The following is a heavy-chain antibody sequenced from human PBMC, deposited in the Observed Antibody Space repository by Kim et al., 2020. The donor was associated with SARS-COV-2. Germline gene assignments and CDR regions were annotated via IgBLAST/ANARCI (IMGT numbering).Heavy chain of an antibody. CDR3: ARVWGMTTADYYGMDV. Sequence: SETLSLTCTVSGGSISSGGYYWSWIRQHPGKGLEWIGYIYYSGSTYYNPSLKSRVTISVDTSKNQFSLKLSSVTAADTAVYYCARVWGMTTADYYGMDVWGQGTTVTVSS. D-gene: IGHD4-17*01. V-gene: IGHV4-31*03. CDR2: IYYSGST. J-gene: IGHJ6*02. CDR1: GGSISSGGYY.